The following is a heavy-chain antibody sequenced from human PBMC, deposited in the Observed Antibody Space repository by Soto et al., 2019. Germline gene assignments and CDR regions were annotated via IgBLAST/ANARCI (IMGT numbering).Heavy chain of an antibody. CDR1: GGSISSGGYY. J-gene: IGHJ5*02. CDR3: ARVPGEVVINQLYNWFDP. D-gene: IGHD3-22*01. Sequence: NPSETLSLTCTVSGGSISSGGYYWSWIRQHPGKGLEWIGYIYYSGSTYYNPSLKSRVTISVDTSKNQFSLKLSSVTAADTAVYYCARVPGEVVINQLYNWFDPWGQGTLVTVSS. V-gene: IGHV4-31*03. CDR2: IYYSGST.